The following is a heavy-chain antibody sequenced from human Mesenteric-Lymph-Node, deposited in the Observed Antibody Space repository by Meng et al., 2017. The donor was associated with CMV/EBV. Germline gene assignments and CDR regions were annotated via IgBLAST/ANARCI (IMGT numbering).Heavy chain of an antibody. CDR1: GFTFSSYW. CDR2: INSDGSST. D-gene: IGHD4-23*01. J-gene: IGHJ4*02. V-gene: IGHV3-74*01. CDR3: AKTRPDYGGNLGRLDY. Sequence: SGFTFSSYWMHWVRQAPGKGLVWVSRINSDGSSTSYADSVKGRFTISRDNAKNTLYLQMNSLRAEDTAVYYCAKTRPDYGGNLGRLDYWGQGTLVTVSS.